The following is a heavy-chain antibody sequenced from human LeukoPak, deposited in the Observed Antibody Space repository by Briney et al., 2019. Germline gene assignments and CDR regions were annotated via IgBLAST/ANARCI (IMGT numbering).Heavy chain of an antibody. CDR3: ARDGDIVVVPAAELDY. V-gene: IGHV3-11*04. CDR1: GFTFSDYY. CDR2: ISSSGSTI. D-gene: IGHD2-2*01. Sequence: GGSLRLSCAASGFTFSDYYMSWTRQAPGKGLEWVSYISSSGSTIYYADSVKGRFTISRDNAKNSLYLQMNSLRAEDTAVYYCARDGDIVVVPAAELDYWGQGTLVTVSS. J-gene: IGHJ4*02.